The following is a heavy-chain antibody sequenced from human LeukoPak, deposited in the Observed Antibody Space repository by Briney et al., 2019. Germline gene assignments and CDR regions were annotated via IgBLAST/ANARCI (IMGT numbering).Heavy chain of an antibody. V-gene: IGHV3-23*01. J-gene: IGHJ4*02. D-gene: IGHD1-1*01. CDR3: AKDRGAGTGIDY. CDR2: ISGSGGST. Sequence: GGSLRLSCAASGFTLCSYAMSWVRQAPGKGLEWVSAISGSGGSTYYADSVKGRFTISRDNSKNTLYLQMNSLRAEDTAVYYCAKDRGAGTGIDYWGQGTLVTVSS. CDR1: GFTLCSYA.